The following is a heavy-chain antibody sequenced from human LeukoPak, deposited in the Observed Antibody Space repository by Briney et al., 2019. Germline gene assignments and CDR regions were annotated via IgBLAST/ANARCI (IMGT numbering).Heavy chain of an antibody. J-gene: IGHJ4*02. CDR3: AKDQKWGPADYYFDS. CDR2: ISTDGKDK. V-gene: IGHV3-30*18. CDR1: GFTFITYG. Sequence: GGSLRLSCAASGFTFITYGIHWVRQAPGKGLEWVTVISTDGKDKKYADSVKGRFAISRDNSKNTLDLQMNSLRAEDTAVYYCAKDQKWGPADYYFDSWGQGTPVTVSS. D-gene: IGHD2-2*01.